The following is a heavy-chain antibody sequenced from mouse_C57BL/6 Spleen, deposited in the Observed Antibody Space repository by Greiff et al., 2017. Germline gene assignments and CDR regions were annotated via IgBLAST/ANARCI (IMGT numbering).Heavy chain of an antibody. CDR1: GYTFTSYW. Sequence: QVQLQQPGAELVMPGASVKLSCKASGYTFTSYWMHWVKQRPGQGLEWIGEIDPSDSYTNYNQKFKGKSTLTVDKSSSTAYMQLSSLTSEDSAVYYCARRGDGRYCDYWGQGTTLTVSS. CDR2: IDPSDSYT. D-gene: IGHD2-3*01. J-gene: IGHJ2*01. CDR3: ARRGDGRYCDY. V-gene: IGHV1-69*01.